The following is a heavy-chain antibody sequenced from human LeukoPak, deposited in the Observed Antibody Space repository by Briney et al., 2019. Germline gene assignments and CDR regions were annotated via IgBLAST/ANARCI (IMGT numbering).Heavy chain of an antibody. J-gene: IGHJ4*02. CDR2: IDPSSGST. V-gene: IGHV1-46*01. D-gene: IGHD3-16*01. Sequence: ASVKVSCKATGYIFTSYYMHWVRQAAGQGLDWRAIIDPSSGSTSYAQQFQGRVTMTRDTSTSTVHMELSSLRSDDTAVYYCARMGEQQSFDYWGQGTLVTVSS. CDR1: GYIFTSYY. CDR3: ARMGEQQSFDY.